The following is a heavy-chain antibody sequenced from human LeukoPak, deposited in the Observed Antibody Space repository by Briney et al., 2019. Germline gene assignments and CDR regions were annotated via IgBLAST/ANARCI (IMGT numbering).Heavy chain of an antibody. CDR1: GVTVSNNY. CDR3: AREGYRYGIDY. D-gene: IGHD5-18*01. CDR2: ISSSSSYI. V-gene: IGHV3-21*01. J-gene: IGHJ4*02. Sequence: GGSLRLSCAASGVTVSNNYMNWVRQAPGKGLEWVSSISSSSSYIYYADSVKGRFTISRDNAKNSLYLQMSSLRAEDTAVYYCAREGYRYGIDYWGQGTLVTVSS.